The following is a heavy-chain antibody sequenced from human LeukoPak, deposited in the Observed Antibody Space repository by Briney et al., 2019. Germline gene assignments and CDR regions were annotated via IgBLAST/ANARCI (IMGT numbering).Heavy chain of an antibody. CDR2: IYRSGDT. V-gene: IGHV3-66*03. CDR1: GFTVSTKY. CDR3: ARDVGASDI. J-gene: IGHJ3*02. Sequence: GGSQRLSCAASGFTVSTKYMSWVRQAPGKGPEWISIIYRSGDTYYADSVKGRFTISRDNSKNTLYLQMNSLRAEDTAVYYCARDVGASDIWGGGAMCTVSS.